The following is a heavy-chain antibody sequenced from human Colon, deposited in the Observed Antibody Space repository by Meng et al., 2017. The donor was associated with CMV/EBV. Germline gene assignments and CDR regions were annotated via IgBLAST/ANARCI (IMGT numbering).Heavy chain of an antibody. Sequence: ASVKVSCKASGYSVSDKYLHWVRQAPGQGLEWMGWIKPHSDVTNYAKRFQGRVSMTRDTSINTAYLELRNLTSEDTAVYFCARGRVTTAGGRSWGQGTLVTVSS. D-gene: IGHD2-21*02. CDR3: ARGRVTTAGGRS. CDR1: GYSVSDKY. CDR2: IKPHSDVT. J-gene: IGHJ4*02. V-gene: IGHV1-2*02.